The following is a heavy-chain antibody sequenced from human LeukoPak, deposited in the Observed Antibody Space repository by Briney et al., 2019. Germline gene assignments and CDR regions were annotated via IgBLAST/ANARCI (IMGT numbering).Heavy chain of an antibody. CDR2: IYYSGST. CDR1: GGSISSGGYY. V-gene: IGHV4-31*03. J-gene: IGHJ5*02. Sequence: SETLSLTCTVSGGSISSGGYYWSWIRQHPGKGLEWIGYIYYSGSTYYNPSLKSRVTISVDTSKNQFSLKLSSVTAADTAVYYCARGSYYDFWSGYYTEANWFDPWGQGTLVTVSS. D-gene: IGHD3-3*01. CDR3: ARGSYYDFWSGYYTEANWFDP.